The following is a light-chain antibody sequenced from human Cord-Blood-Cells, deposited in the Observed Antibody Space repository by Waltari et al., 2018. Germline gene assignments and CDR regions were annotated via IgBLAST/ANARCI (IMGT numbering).Light chain of an antibody. CDR3: QQYNSYSRT. CDR2: KAT. CDR1: LSISIW. J-gene: IGKJ1*01. Sequence: DIQMTQSPPTLSASAGARVTITCRASLSISIWLARYQKKPGKATKLLIHKATSLESEVPVRFSGSGSGTAFPLAISGLEPDNFATFYSQQYNSYSRTFGQGTMVELK. V-gene: IGKV1-5*03.